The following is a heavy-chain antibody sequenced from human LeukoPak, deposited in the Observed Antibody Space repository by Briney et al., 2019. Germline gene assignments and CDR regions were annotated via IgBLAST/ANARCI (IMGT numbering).Heavy chain of an antibody. D-gene: IGHD6-13*01. V-gene: IGHV3-20*04. CDR2: ISRNGDRT. CDR3: AREPKAAAGITYYFDY. CDR1: GFMFDDHG. J-gene: IGHJ4*02. Sequence: GGSLRLSCGASGFMFDDHGMSWVRQAPGKGLEWVSKISRNGDRTGYADSVKGRFTISRDNAKNSLYLQMNNLRVEDTAFYFCAREPKAAAGITYYFDYWGQGTLVTVSP.